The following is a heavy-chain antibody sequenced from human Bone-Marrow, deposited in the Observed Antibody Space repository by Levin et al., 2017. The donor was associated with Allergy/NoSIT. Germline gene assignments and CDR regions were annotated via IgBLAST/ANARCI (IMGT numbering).Heavy chain of an antibody. CDR3: ARDSSSTSSGLDYYYGLDV. V-gene: IGHV3-7*01. Sequence: GESLKISCAASGFTLSQYWMTWVRQAPGKGLEWVAKIKPDGSEKYYVDSVKGRFTISRDNTRKSLSLEMNNLRSADTAVYFCARDSSSTSSGLDYYYGLDVWGQGTTVTVSS. D-gene: IGHD6-6*01. J-gene: IGHJ6*02. CDR1: GFTLSQYW. CDR2: IKPDGSEK.